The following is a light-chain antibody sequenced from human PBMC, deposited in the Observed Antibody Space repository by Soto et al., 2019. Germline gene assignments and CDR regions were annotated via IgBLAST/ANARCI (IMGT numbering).Light chain of an antibody. Sequence: DIQMTQSPSTLSASVGDRVTITCRASQSISDWLARYQQKPGRAPKLLIYDASILESGVPSRFGGSGSGTDFALTISSLQPDDFATYYCQQYNSPSKTFGPGTKVDIK. CDR3: QQYNSPSKT. J-gene: IGKJ1*01. CDR1: QSISDW. CDR2: DAS. V-gene: IGKV1-5*01.